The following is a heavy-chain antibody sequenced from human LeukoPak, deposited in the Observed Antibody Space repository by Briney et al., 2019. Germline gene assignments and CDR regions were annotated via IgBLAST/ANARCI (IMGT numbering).Heavy chain of an antibody. Sequence: SETLSLTCTVSGGSISSSSYYWGWIRQPPGKGLEWIGSMYSSGSTYYNPSLKSRVTISVDTSKNQFSLKLSSVTAADTAVYYCARGPPDCSSTSCYAFDAFDIWGQGTMVTVSS. CDR2: MYSSGST. V-gene: IGHV4-39*07. J-gene: IGHJ3*02. D-gene: IGHD2-2*01. CDR3: ARGPPDCSSTSCYAFDAFDI. CDR1: GGSISSSSYY.